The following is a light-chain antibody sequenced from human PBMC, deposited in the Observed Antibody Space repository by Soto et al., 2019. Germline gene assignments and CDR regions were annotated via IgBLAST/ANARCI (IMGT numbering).Light chain of an antibody. CDR3: QQYGSSPRT. CDR2: GAF. V-gene: IGKV3-20*01. Sequence: EIVMTQSPATLSVSPVEGVTLSCMASQSVSTNLAWYQQRPGQAPRLLIFGAFSRATGIADRFSGSGSGTDFTLTISRLEPEDFAVYYCQQYGSSPRTFGQGTKVDIK. J-gene: IGKJ1*01. CDR1: QSVSTN.